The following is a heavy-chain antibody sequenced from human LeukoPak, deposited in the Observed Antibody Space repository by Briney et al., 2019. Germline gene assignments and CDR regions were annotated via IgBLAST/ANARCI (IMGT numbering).Heavy chain of an antibody. CDR2: IYSGGST. Sequence: GGSLRLSCAASGFTVSSNYMSWVRQAPGKGLEWVSVIYSGGSTYYADSVKGRFTISRDNSKNTLYLQMNSLRAEDTAVYYCARGSSPGIAAAGSYNLDYWGQGTLVTVSS. J-gene: IGHJ4*02. CDR1: GFTVSSNY. V-gene: IGHV3-53*01. D-gene: IGHD6-13*01. CDR3: ARGSSPGIAAAGSYNLDY.